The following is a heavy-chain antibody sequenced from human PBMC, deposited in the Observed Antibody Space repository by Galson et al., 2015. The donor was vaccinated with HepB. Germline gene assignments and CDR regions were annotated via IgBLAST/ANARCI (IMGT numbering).Heavy chain of an antibody. CDR3: AREWGSEGSFDY. D-gene: IGHD3-16*01. CDR1: GFTFSSYA. V-gene: IGHV3-30-3*01. Sequence: SLRLSCAASGFTFSSYAMHWVRQAPGKGLEWVAVISYDGSNKYYADSVKGRFTISRDNSKNTLYLQMNSLRAEDTAVYYCAREWGSEGSFDYWGQGTLVTVSS. J-gene: IGHJ4*02. CDR2: ISYDGSNK.